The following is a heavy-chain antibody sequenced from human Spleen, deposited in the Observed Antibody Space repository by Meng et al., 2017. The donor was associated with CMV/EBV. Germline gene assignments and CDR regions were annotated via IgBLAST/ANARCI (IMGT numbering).Heavy chain of an antibody. Sequence: GSLGLSCTVSAASISSSSYHWGWIRQPPGKGLEWIGSIYYSGRTYYNPSLKSRVTISVDTSKNQFSLKLSSVTAADTAVYYCARQGGSYFSHCFDPWGQGTLVTVSS. V-gene: IGHV4-39*01. CDR2: IYYSGRT. CDR1: AASISSSSYH. D-gene: IGHD1-26*01. CDR3: ARQGGSYFSHCFDP. J-gene: IGHJ5*02.